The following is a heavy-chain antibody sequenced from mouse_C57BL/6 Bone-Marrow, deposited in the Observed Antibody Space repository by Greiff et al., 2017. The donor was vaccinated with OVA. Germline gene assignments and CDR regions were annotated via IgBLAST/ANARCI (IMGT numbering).Heavy chain of an antibody. CDR2: IDPSDSYT. J-gene: IGHJ3*01. V-gene: IGHV1-59*01. Sequence: VQLQQPGAELVRPGTSVKLSCKASGYTFTSYWMHWVKQRPGQGLEWIGVIDPSDSYTNYNQKFKGKATLTVDTSSSTAYMQLSSLTSEDSAVYYCARPHYYGSSPAWFAYWGQGTLVTVSA. CDR1: GYTFTSYW. CDR3: ARPHYYGSSPAWFAY. D-gene: IGHD1-1*01.